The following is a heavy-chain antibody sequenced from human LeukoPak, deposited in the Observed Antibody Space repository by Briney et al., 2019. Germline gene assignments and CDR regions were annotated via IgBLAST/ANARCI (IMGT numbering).Heavy chain of an antibody. V-gene: IGHV1-46*01. CDR1: GYTFAGNY. Sequence: SSVKVSCKASGYTFAGNYMHWVRQAPGQGLEWMGILNPTYDIPIYAQKFEGRVTMTRDMSTSTVYMELSSLRSEDTAVYYCAKDWAWEMATIKGIAFDIWGQGTMVTVSS. CDR2: LNPTYDIP. J-gene: IGHJ3*02. D-gene: IGHD5-24*01. CDR3: AKDWAWEMATIKGIAFDI.